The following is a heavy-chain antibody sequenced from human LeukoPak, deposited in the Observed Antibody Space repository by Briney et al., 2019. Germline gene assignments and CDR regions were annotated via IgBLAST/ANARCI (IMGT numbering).Heavy chain of an antibody. Sequence: SETLSLTCTVSGGSISSSSYYWGWIRQPPGKGLEWIGSIYYSGSTYYNPSLKSRVTISVDTSKNQFSLKLSSVTAADTAVYYCARAPSKLYCSSTSCYYYYYGMDVWGQGTTVTVSS. V-gene: IGHV4-39*07. CDR3: ARAPSKLYCSSTSCYYYYYGMDV. CDR2: IYYSGST. CDR1: GGSISSSSYY. D-gene: IGHD2-2*01. J-gene: IGHJ6*02.